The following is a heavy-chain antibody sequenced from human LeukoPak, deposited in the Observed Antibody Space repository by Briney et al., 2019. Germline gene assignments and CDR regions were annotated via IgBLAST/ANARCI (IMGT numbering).Heavy chain of an antibody. Sequence: ASVKVSCKASGYTFTNYYIHWVRQAPGQGLERMGRINPNNGGTNYAQKFQGSVTMARDTSISTAYMELSGLTSDDTAIYYCAITVVENAFDIWGQGTMVIVSS. J-gene: IGHJ3*02. V-gene: IGHV1-2*06. CDR2: INPNNGGT. CDR1: GYTFTNYY. CDR3: AITVVENAFDI. D-gene: IGHD4-23*01.